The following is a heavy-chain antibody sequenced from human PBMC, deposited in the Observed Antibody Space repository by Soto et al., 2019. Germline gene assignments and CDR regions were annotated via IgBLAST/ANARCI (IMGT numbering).Heavy chain of an antibody. J-gene: IGHJ3*02. CDR2: ISAYNGNT. Sequence: ASVKVSCKASGYTFTIYGISWVRQAPGQGLEWMGWISAYNGNTNYAQKLQGRVTMTTDTSTSTAYMELRSLRSDDTAVYYCARDQSVVVNAPVGFDDAFDIWGQGTMVTVSS. CDR1: GYTFTIYG. V-gene: IGHV1-18*01. D-gene: IGHD2-21*01. CDR3: ARDQSVVVNAPVGFDDAFDI.